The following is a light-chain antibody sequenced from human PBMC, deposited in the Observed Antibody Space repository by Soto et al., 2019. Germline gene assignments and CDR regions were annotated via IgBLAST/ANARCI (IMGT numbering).Light chain of an antibody. V-gene: IGLV1-47*01. CDR1: NYNIASNY. Sequence: QSVLTQPPSASGTPAQRITISCSGSNYNIASNYVYWYHQVPGTAPKLLIYRDNQRHPRVPDRFSGSKSGTSASLVISGLRSEDEGDYYCAAWDDGGHVVFGGGTKLTVL. J-gene: IGLJ2*01. CDR2: RDN. CDR3: AAWDDGGHVV.